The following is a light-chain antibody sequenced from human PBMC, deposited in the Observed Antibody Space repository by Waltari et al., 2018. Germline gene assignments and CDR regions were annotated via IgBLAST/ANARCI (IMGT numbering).Light chain of an antibody. CDR1: QSVSRS. CDR3: LERSSWPPT. V-gene: IGKV3-11*01. CDR2: DAS. Sequence: EIVMTQSPATLSVSPGERATLSCRASQSVSRSLSWYQQKPGQPPRLLIYDASTRATGIPARISGSGSGTDFTLTIGSLEPEDFAVYFCLERSSWPPTFGGGTTVDIK. J-gene: IGKJ4*01.